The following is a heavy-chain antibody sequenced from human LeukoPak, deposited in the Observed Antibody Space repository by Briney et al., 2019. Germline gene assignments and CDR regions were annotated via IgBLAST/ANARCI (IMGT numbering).Heavy chain of an antibody. Sequence: SETLSLTCTVSGGSISSSSYYWGWIRQPPGKGLEWIGSIYYSGTTNYTPSLKSRVTISVDLSKSQFSLRMISVTAADTAVYYCARIHRDGHNWFLGSWGLGTLVTVSS. J-gene: IGHJ4*02. D-gene: IGHD1-1*01. V-gene: IGHV4-39*07. CDR2: IYYSGTT. CDR1: GGSISSSSYY. CDR3: ARIHRDGHNWFLGS.